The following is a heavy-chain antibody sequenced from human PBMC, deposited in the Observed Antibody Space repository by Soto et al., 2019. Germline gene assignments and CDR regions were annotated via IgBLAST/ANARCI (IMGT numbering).Heavy chain of an antibody. Sequence: GASVKVSCKASGGTFRSYGISWVRRAPGQGLECMGYIKPNSGDTRYTQKFQGRVTMTRDTSISTAYMELSSLKYDDTAVYYCARGSAVGGNWFDSWGQGTLVTVSS. CDR2: IKPNSGDT. V-gene: IGHV1-2*02. CDR3: ARGSAVGGNWFDS. D-gene: IGHD6-19*01. J-gene: IGHJ5*01. CDR1: GGTFRSYG.